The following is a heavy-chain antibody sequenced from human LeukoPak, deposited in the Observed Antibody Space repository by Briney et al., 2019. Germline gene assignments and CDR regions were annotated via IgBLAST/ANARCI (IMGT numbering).Heavy chain of an antibody. V-gene: IGHV4-39*07. CDR2: IYYSGST. CDR3: ARIPRGGGYVHWYFDL. J-gene: IGHJ2*01. CDR1: GGSISSSSYY. D-gene: IGHD3-16*01. Sequence: SETLSLTCTVSGGSISSSSYYWGWIRQPPGKGLEWIGSIYYSGSTYYNPSLKSRVIISVDTSKNQFSLKLNSVTAADTAVYYCARIPRGGGYVHWYFDLWGRGTLVTVSS.